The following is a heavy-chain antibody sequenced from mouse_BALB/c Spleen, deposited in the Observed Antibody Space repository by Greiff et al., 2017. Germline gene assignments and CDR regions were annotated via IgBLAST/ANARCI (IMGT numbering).Heavy chain of an antibody. D-gene: IGHD2-14*01. V-gene: IGHV5-6*02. CDR3: ARQGIPDWYFDV. CDR1: GFTFSSYG. CDR2: ISSGGSYT. Sequence: DVMLVESGGDLVKPGGSLKLSCAASGFTFSSYGMSWVRQTPDKRLEWVATISSGGSYTYYPDSVKGRFTISRDNAKNTLYLQMSSLKSEDTAMYYCARQGIPDWYFDVWGAGTTVTVSS. J-gene: IGHJ1*01.